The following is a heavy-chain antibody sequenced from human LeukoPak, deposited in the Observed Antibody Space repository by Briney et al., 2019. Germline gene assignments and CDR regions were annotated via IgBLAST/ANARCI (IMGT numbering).Heavy chain of an antibody. CDR3: GKDRQLDC. CDR2: IGGSGADT. J-gene: IGHJ4*02. V-gene: IGHV3-23*01. Sequence: GGSLRLPCAASGFTFSSYPMSWVRQAPGKGLEWVSGIGGSGADTYYADSVKGRFTISRDNSKNTLFLQMDSLRAEDTAVYYCGKDRQLDCWGQGTLVTVSS. D-gene: IGHD1-1*01. CDR1: GFTFSSYP.